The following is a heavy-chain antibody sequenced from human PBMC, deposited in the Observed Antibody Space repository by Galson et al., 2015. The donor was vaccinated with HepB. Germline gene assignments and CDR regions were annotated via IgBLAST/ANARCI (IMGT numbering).Heavy chain of an antibody. CDR3: ARENFGYCSSTSCRTHYYYYMDV. J-gene: IGHJ6*03. D-gene: IGHD2-2*01. CDR1: GYTFTGYY. Sequence: SVKVSCKASGYTFTGYYMHWVRQAPGQGLEWMGRIDPNSGGTNYAQKFQGRVTMTRDTSISTAYMELSRLRSDDTAVYYCARENFGYCSSTSCRTHYYYYMDVWGKGTTVTISS. CDR2: IDPNSGGT. V-gene: IGHV1-2*06.